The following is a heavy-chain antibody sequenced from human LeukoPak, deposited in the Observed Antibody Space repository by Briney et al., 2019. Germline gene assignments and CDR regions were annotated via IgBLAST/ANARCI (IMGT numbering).Heavy chain of an antibody. J-gene: IGHJ4*02. CDR3: VKSSNPYASGSYYAFFDY. CDR1: GLTFNNYA. V-gene: IGHV3-23*01. Sequence: TGGSLRLSCAPSGLTFNNYAMSWGRQPPGKWLGWGSGISGSGGNKDYAAAVKGRFTISRDNSKTPLYLQMNSLRAEDTAVYYCVKSSNPYASGSYYAFFDYWGQGTLVTVSS. D-gene: IGHD3-10*01. CDR2: ISGSGGNK.